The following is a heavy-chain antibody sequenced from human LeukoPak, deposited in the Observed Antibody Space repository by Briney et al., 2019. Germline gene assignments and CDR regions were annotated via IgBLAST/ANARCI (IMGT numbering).Heavy chain of an antibody. Sequence: GGSLRLSCAASGFIFSNYAMNWVRQAPGKGLEWVSTISDSGGSTYNADSVKGRFTISRDNSKDTLYLQMNSLRAEDTAVYYCAKRYRSSWSSFDYWGQGTLVTVSS. D-gene: IGHD6-13*01. V-gene: IGHV3-23*01. CDR1: GFIFSNYA. J-gene: IGHJ4*02. CDR2: ISDSGGST. CDR3: AKRYRSSWSSFDY.